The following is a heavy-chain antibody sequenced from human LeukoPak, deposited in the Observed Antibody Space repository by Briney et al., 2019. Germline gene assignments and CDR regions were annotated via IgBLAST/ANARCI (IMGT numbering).Heavy chain of an antibody. D-gene: IGHD3-9*01. CDR2: ISGSGGST. CDR3: AKDLERYFDWLVLDV. J-gene: IGHJ6*02. V-gene: IGHV3-23*01. CDR1: GFTFSSYA. Sequence: GGSLRLSCAASGFTFSSYAMSWVRQTPGKGLEWVTAISGSGGSTYYADSVKGRFTISRDNSKNTLYLQMNSLRAEDTAVYYCAKDLERYFDWLVLDVWGQGTTVTVSS.